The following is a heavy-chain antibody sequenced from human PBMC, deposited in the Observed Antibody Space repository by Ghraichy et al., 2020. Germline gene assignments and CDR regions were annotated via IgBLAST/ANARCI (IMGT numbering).Heavy chain of an antibody. CDR3: ARGSTVVRFYYYDGMDV. CDR1: GFSLSTYS. CDR2: ITSSGRTI. J-gene: IGHJ6*02. Sequence: GGSLRLSCVGSGFSLSTYSMNWVRQSPGKGLEWVSYITSSGRTISYADSVKGRFTISRDNAQNSLCLQMNSLRDDDTAVYYCARGSTVVRFYYYDGMDVWGQGTTVTVSS. D-gene: IGHD4-23*01. V-gene: IGHV3-48*02.